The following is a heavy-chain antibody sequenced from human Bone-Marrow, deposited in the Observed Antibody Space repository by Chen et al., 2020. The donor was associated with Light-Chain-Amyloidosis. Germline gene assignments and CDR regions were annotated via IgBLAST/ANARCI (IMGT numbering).Heavy chain of an antibody. CDR1: GFTLRRYA. CDR3: ARVNGKQWLSSDYYYGMDV. CDR2: ISYDGGET. Sequence: QVHLVESGGGVVQSGRSLRLSCGASGFTLRRYAMFWVRQAPGKGLEWVATISYDGGETHHADSVEGRFSVSRDNSNNTLFLGMNSLRPEDTAMYYCARVNGKQWLSSDYYYGMDVWGQGTTVTVSS. D-gene: IGHD6-19*01. J-gene: IGHJ6*02. V-gene: IGHV3-30*04.